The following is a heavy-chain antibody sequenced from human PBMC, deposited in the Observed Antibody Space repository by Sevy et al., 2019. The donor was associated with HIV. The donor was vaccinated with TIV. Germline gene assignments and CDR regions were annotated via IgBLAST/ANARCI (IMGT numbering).Heavy chain of an antibody. CDR2: ISGSGGST. Sequence: GGSLRLSCAASGFTFSSYAMSWVRQAPGKGLEWVSAISGSGGSTYYADAVKGRFTISRDNSKNTLYLQMNSLRAEDRAVYYCANIHDSSGYYYVDAFDIWGQGTMVTVSS. D-gene: IGHD3-22*01. CDR1: GFTFSSYA. J-gene: IGHJ3*02. V-gene: IGHV3-23*01. CDR3: ANIHDSSGYYYVDAFDI.